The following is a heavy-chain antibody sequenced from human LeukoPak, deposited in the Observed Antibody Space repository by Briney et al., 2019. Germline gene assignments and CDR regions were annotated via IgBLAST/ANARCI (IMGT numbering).Heavy chain of an antibody. J-gene: IGHJ6*02. CDR1: GFTFSSYA. D-gene: IGHD1-14*01. V-gene: IGHV3-30-3*01. CDR2: ISYDGSNK. CDR3: ARPRISGNYYYYYGMDV. Sequence: GGSLRLSCAASGFTFSSYAMHWVRQAPGKGLEWVAVISYDGSNKYYADSVKGRLTISRDNSKNTLYLQMNSLRAEDTAVYYCARPRISGNYYYYYGMDVWGQGTTVTVSS.